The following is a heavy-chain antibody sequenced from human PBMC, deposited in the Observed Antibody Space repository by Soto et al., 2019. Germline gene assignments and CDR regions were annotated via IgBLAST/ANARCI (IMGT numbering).Heavy chain of an antibody. V-gene: IGHV1-3*01. CDR2: INAGNGNT. J-gene: IGHJ5*02. Sequence: ASVKVFCKASGYTFTSYAMHWVRQAPGQRLEWMGWINAGNGNTKYSQKFQGRVTITRDTSASTAYMELSSLRSEDTAVYYCARAYSAYGSGSRPNNWFDPWGQGTLVTVSS. CDR1: GYTFTSYA. D-gene: IGHD3-10*01. CDR3: ARAYSAYGSGSRPNNWFDP.